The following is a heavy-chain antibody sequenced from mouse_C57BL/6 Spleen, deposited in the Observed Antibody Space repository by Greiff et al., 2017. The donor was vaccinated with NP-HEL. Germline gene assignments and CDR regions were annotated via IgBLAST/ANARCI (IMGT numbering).Heavy chain of an antibody. CDR3: ERAGYLFDY. D-gene: IGHD5-1*01. J-gene: IGHJ2*01. V-gene: IGHV1-52*01. Sequence: VQLQQSGAELVRPGSSVKLSCKASGYTFTSYWMHWVKQRPIQGLDWIGNIDPSDSETHYNQKFKDKATLTVDKSSSTAYMQLSSLTSEDSAVYYCERAGYLFDYWGQGTTLTVSS. CDR2: IDPSDSET. CDR1: GYTFTSYW.